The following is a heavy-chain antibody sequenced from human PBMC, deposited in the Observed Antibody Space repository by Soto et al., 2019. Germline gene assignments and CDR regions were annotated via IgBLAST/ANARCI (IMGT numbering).Heavy chain of an antibody. CDR3: AREDGGGPFDF. Sequence: EVQLLEFGGGLVRPGGSPRLSCAASGFIFSSYAMHWVRQAPGKGLEWVSGISGHGGDIYYADSVKGRFTISRDTATSTLYLQMDSLRADDTAVYYCAREDGGGPFDFWGQGTLVTVSS. CDR2: ISGHGGDI. V-gene: IGHV3-23*01. D-gene: IGHD2-15*01. J-gene: IGHJ4*02. CDR1: GFIFSSYA.